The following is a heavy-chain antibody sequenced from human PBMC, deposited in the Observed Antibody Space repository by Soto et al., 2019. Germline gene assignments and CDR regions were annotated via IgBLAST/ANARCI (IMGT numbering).Heavy chain of an antibody. CDR1: GGSFNDYY. CDR2: INHGGST. D-gene: IGHD2-2*01. V-gene: IGHV4-34*01. J-gene: IGHJ5*02. Sequence: SETLSLTCAVYGGSFNDYYWNWIRQPPGKGLEWIGEINHGGSTNYNPSLKSRVTISVDTSKNQFSLKLGSVTAADTAVYYCAREGRYCSSTSCYGWWFDPWGQGTLVTVSS. CDR3: AREGRYCSSTSCYGWWFDP.